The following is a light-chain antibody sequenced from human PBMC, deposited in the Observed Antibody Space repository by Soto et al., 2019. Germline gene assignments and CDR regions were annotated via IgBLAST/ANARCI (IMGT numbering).Light chain of an antibody. CDR3: SSFSSNTLV. J-gene: IGLJ2*01. Sequence: QSVLTQPASVSGSPGQSITISCTGASSDFGRNYVSWYQQQHPGKAPKLIIYDVSNRPSGVSNRFSGSKFDNTASLTISGLQPEDESDYYCSSFSSNTLVFGGGTKLTVL. V-gene: IGLV2-14*03. CDR2: DVS. CDR1: SSDFGRNY.